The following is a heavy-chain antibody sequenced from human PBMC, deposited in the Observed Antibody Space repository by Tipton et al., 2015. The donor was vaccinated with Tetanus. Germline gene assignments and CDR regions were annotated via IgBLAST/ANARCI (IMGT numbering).Heavy chain of an antibody. CDR2: IYPGDSDT. Sequence: VQLVQSGGEVKKPGESLKISCKGSGYIFNNYWIGRVRQKPGKGLEWMGNIYPGDSDTRYSPSLQGQVTISVDQSINTAYLQWSSLKASDTSMFYCARAHCTDGVCNFDFWGQGALVTVAS. CDR3: ARAHCTDGVCNFDF. CDR1: GYIFNNYW. J-gene: IGHJ4*02. V-gene: IGHV5-51*01. D-gene: IGHD2-8*01.